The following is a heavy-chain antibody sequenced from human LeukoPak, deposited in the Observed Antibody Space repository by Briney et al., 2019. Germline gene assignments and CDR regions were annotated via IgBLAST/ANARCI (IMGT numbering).Heavy chain of an antibody. J-gene: IGHJ3*02. Sequence: SETLSLTCAVYGGSFSGYYWSWIRQPPGKGLEWIGEINHSGSTYYNPSLKSRVTISVDTSKNQFSLKLSSVTAADTAVYYCARVLGSSWYKNAFDIWGQGTMVTVSS. CDR3: ARVLGSSWYKNAFDI. CDR1: GGSFSGYY. V-gene: IGHV4-34*01. CDR2: INHSGST. D-gene: IGHD6-13*01.